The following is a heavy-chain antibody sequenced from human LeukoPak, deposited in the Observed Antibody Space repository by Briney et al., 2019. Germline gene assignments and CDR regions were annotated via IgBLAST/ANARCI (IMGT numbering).Heavy chain of an antibody. Sequence: LRLSCAASGFIVNDNYMAWVRQAPGKGLEWIGEINHSGSTNYNPSLKSRVTISVDTSKNQFSLKLSSVTAADTAVYYCARVSGRGRDRRSWYFGLWGRGTLVTVSS. V-gene: IGHV4-34*01. D-gene: IGHD5-24*01. CDR3: ARVSGRGRDRRSWYFGL. J-gene: IGHJ2*01. CDR2: INHSGST. CDR1: GFIVNDNY.